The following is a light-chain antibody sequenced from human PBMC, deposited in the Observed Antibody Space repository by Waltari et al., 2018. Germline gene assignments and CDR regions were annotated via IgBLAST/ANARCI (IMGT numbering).Light chain of an antibody. Sequence: QLVLTQSPSASASLGASVKLTCTLSSGHSSNVVAWLQQRPEKGPRYLMKANSDGSHSKGDEIPGRFSGSSSGAERYLTISSLQSEDEADYYCQTGGHGTWVFGGGTKLTVL. CDR3: QTGGHGTWV. V-gene: IGLV4-69*01. J-gene: IGLJ3*02. CDR2: ANSDGSH. CDR1: SGHSSNV.